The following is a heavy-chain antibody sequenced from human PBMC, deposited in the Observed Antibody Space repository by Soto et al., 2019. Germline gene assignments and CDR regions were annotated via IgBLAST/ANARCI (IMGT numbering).Heavy chain of an antibody. V-gene: IGHV1-69*02. J-gene: IGHJ5*02. D-gene: IGHD1-1*01. CDR3: AADAWNGVMTGSGWFDP. Sequence: QVQLVQSGAEVKKPGSSVKVSCKASGGTFSNYTFSWVRQAPGQGLEWMGRIIPILDIPNHAQKFQDRVTLTADKSTSTAYMELSSLTSDDTAVYYWAADAWNGVMTGSGWFDPWGQGTLVTVSS. CDR2: IIPILDIP. CDR1: GGTFSNYT.